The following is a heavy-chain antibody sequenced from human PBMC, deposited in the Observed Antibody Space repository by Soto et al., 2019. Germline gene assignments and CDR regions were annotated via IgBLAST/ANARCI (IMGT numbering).Heavy chain of an antibody. V-gene: IGHV6-1*01. CDR3: ARNGFKQSLPHFAF. CDR2: TYYRSKWYN. D-gene: IGHD2-8*01. Sequence: PSQTLSLTCAISGDSVSSNSVAWNWIRQSPSRGLEWLGRTYYRSKWYNDFAPSVKGRITINADTSKNQFSLQLNSVTPEDTAVDYCARNGFKQSLPHFAFWGQGPLVTVSS. CDR1: GDSVSSNSVA. J-gene: IGHJ4*02.